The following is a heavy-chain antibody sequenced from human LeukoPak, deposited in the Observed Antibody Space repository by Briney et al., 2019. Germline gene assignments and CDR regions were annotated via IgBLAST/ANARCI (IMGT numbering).Heavy chain of an antibody. CDR3: ARVYGDDGTDY. V-gene: IGHV1-69*13. J-gene: IGHJ4*02. CDR2: IIPIFGTA. D-gene: IGHD4-17*01. Sequence: ASVKVSCKASGYTFAAYYIHWVRQAPGQGLEWMGGIIPIFGTANYAQKFQGRVTITADESTSTAYMELSSLRSEDTAVYYCARVYGDDGTDYWGQGTLVTVSS. CDR1: GYTFAAYY.